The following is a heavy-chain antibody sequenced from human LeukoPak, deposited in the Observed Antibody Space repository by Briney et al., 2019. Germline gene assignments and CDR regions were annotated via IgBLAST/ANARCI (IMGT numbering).Heavy chain of an antibody. D-gene: IGHD3-3*01. Sequence: GRSLRLSCAASGFTFSSYAMHWVRQAPGKGLEWVAVISYDGSNKYYADSVKGRFTISRDNSKNTLYLQMNSLRAEDTAVYYCARGAFPFPSKGGVIGGGDGMDVWGQGTTVTVSS. CDR2: ISYDGSNK. CDR3: ARGAFPFPSKGGVIGGGDGMDV. V-gene: IGHV3-30*01. CDR1: GFTFSSYA. J-gene: IGHJ6*02.